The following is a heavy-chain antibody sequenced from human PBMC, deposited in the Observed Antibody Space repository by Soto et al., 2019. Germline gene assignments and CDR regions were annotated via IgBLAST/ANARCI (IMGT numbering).Heavy chain of an antibody. CDR2: IYYSGST. V-gene: IGHV4-59*08. J-gene: IGHJ6*03. Sequence: SXTLSLTCTVSGGTISSYYWSWIRQPPVMGLEWIVDIYYSGSTNYNPSLKSRVTISVDTSKNQFSLKLSSVTAADTAVFYCARGPARQHYYSYYMDVWGKGTTVTV. CDR1: GGTISSYY. CDR3: ARGPARQHYYSYYMDV. D-gene: IGHD6-6*01.